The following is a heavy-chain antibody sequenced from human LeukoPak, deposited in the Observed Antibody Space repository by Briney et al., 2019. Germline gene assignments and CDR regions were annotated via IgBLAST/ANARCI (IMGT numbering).Heavy chain of an antibody. J-gene: IGHJ5*02. D-gene: IGHD3-10*01. V-gene: IGHV1-2*02. Sequence: GASVEVSCKASGYTFTGYYMHWVRQAPGRGLEWMGWINPNSGGTNYAQKFQGRVTMTRDTSISTAYMELSRLRSDDTAVYYCASNYYGSGSYVSWFDPWGQGTLVTVSS. CDR1: GYTFTGYY. CDR3: ASNYYGSGSYVSWFDP. CDR2: INPNSGGT.